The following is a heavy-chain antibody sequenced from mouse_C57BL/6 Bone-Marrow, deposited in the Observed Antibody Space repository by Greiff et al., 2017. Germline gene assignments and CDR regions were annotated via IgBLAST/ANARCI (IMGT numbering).Heavy chain of an antibody. Sequence: EVKLMASGGGLVQPGESLKLSCESNEYEFPSHDMSWVRKTPEKRLELVAAINSDGGSTYYPDTMERRFIISRDNTKKTLYLQMSSLRSEDTALYYCARPGLWLRRDDYWGQGTTLTVSS. J-gene: IGHJ2*01. CDR2: INSDGGST. D-gene: IGHD2-2*01. CDR3: ARPGLWLRRDDY. CDR1: EYEFPSHD. V-gene: IGHV5-2*01.